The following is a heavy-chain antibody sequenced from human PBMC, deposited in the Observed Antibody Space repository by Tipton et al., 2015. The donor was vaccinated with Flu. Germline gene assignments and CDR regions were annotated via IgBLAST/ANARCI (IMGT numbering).Heavy chain of an antibody. CDR3: ARDRSLGGYAYDI. CDR1: GLTVSSNY. J-gene: IGHJ3*02. V-gene: IGHV3-53*01. Sequence: QLVQSGGDLIQPGGSLRLSCAASGLTVSSNYMNWVRQAPGKGLEWVSAIYTGSSTYYADSVKGRFTISRDNSKNTMYLQMNSLRAEDTAVYYCARDRSLGGYAYDIWCQGTMVTVSS. CDR2: IYTGSST. D-gene: IGHD3-16*01.